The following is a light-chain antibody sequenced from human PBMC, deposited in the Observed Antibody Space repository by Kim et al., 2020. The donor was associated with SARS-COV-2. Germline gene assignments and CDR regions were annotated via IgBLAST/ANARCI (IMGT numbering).Light chain of an antibody. Sequence: QSVLTQPPSVSAAPGQKVTISCSGSSSNIGNNYVSWYQQLPGTAPKLLIYDNNKRPSGIPDRFSGSKSSTSATLGITGLQTGDEADYYCGTWDSSLSAGNYVFGTGTKVTVL. J-gene: IGLJ1*01. CDR1: SSNIGNNY. CDR3: GTWDSSLSAGNYV. V-gene: IGLV1-51*01. CDR2: DNN.